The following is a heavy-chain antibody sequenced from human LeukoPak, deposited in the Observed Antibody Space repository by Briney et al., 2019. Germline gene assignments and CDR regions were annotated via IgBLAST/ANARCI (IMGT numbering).Heavy chain of an antibody. CDR2: ISYDGSNK. J-gene: IGHJ4*02. D-gene: IGHD3-22*01. V-gene: IGHV3-30-3*01. Sequence: GGSLRLSCAASGFTFSSYAMHWVRQAPGKGLEWVAVISYDGSNKYYADSVKGRFTISRDNSKNTLYLQMNSLRAEDTAVYYCARASCSNYYDSSGCFDYWGQGTLVTVSS. CDR1: GFTFSSYA. CDR3: ARASCSNYYDSSGCFDY.